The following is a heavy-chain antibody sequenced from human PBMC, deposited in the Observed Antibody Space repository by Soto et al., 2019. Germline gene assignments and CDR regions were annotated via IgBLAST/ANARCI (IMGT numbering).Heavy chain of an antibody. V-gene: IGHV2-5*02. Sequence: QITLKESGPTLVKPTQTLTLTCTFPGFPISSTEEGVGWFRQPPGKAPEWLALIYWDDDKRYSPSLKTRLTITKDNPKNQVVLTMTTVDPVDTATYSCAHGSCSGADCYPNPYFDNWGQGILVTVSS. D-gene: IGHD2-21*02. CDR2: IYWDDDK. CDR3: AHGSCSGADCYPNPYFDN. J-gene: IGHJ4*02. CDR1: GFPISSTEEG.